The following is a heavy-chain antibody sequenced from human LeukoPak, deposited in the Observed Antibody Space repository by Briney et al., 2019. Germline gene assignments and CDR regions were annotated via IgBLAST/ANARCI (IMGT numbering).Heavy chain of an antibody. CDR1: DFTFSSYS. CDR3: ARVYGTDSGYYPCFDSMDV. J-gene: IGHJ6*03. V-gene: IGHV3-23*01. D-gene: IGHD3-22*01. CDR2: IGGRGVRT. Sequence: GGSLRLSCEASDFTFSSYSMTWVRQAPGTGLEWVSGIGGRGVRTYYADAVKGRFTISRDDSKDTLYLQMHSLKTEDTAVYYCARVYGTDSGYYPCFDSMDVWGKGTTVIVSS.